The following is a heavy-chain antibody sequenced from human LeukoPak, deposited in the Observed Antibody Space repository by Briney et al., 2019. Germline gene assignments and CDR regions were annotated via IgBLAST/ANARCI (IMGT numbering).Heavy chain of an antibody. Sequence: GGSLRLSCAVSGFTFSSYDMSWVRQAPGKGLEWVSAISGSGASTYYADSVKGRFTISRDNAKNSLYLQMDSLRAEDTAVYYCASSLTMVRGDYWGQGTLVTVSS. V-gene: IGHV3-23*01. CDR2: ISGSGAST. J-gene: IGHJ4*02. CDR1: GFTFSSYD. D-gene: IGHD3-10*01. CDR3: ASSLTMVRGDY.